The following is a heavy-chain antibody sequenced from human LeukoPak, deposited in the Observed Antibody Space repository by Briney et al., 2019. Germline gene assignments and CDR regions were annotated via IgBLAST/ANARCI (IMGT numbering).Heavy chain of an antibody. D-gene: IGHD3-3*01. V-gene: IGHV4-59*12. CDR1: GGSISSYY. Sequence: SETLSLTCTVSGGSISSYYWSWIRQPPGKGLEWIGFIYYSGSTNYNPSLKSRVTISVDTSKNQFSLKLSSVTAADTAVYYCAVGSGYYSFDYWGQGTLVTVSS. CDR2: IYYSGST. J-gene: IGHJ4*02. CDR3: AVGSGYYSFDY.